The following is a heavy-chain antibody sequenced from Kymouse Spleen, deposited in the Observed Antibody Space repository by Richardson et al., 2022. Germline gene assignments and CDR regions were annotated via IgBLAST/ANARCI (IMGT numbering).Heavy chain of an antibody. CDR3: AKDEGSSTSRNYYYYGMDV. V-gene: IGHV3-30*18. Sequence: QVQLVESGGGVVQPGRSLRLSCAASGFTFSSYGMHWVRQAPGKGLEWVAVISYDGSNKYYADSVKGRFTISRDNSKNTLYLQMNSLRAEDTAVYYCAKDEGSSTSRNYYYYGMDVWGQGTTVTVSS. CDR1: GFTFSSYG. D-gene: IGHD2-2*02. J-gene: IGHJ6*02. CDR2: ISYDGSNK.